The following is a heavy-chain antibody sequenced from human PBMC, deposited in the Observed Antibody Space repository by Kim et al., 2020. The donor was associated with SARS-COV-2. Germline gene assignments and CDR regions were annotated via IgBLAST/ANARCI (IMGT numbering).Heavy chain of an antibody. V-gene: IGHV4-39*01. CDR1: GGSISSSSYY. CDR3: ATHNKYSSGWYEYYYYGMDV. D-gene: IGHD6-19*01. Sequence: SETLSLTCTVSGGSISSSSYYWGWIRQPPGKGLEWIGSIYYSGSTYYNPSLKSRVTISVDTSKNQFSLKLSSVTAADTAVYYCATHNKYSSGWYEYYYYGMDVWGQGTTVTVSS. CDR2: IYYSGST. J-gene: IGHJ6*02.